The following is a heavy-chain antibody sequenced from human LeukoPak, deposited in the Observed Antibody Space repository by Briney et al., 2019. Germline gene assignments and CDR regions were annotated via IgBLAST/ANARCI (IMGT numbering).Heavy chain of an antibody. D-gene: IGHD3-3*01. CDR2: INSDGSST. V-gene: IGHV3-74*01. CDR3: ARVGRSDFWSGYYTLLDY. J-gene: IGHJ4*02. CDR1: GFTFSSYW. Sequence: GGSLRLSCAASGFTFSSYWMHWVRQAPGKGLVWVSRINSDGSSTSYADSVKGRFTISRDNAKNTLYLQMNCLRAEDTAVYYCARVGRSDFWSGYYTLLDYWGREPWSPSPQ.